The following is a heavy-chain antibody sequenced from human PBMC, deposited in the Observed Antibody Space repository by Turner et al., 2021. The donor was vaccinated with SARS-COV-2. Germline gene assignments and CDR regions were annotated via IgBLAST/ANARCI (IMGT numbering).Heavy chain of an antibody. CDR2: ISGSGGST. J-gene: IGHJ4*02. D-gene: IGHD5-18*01. CDR1: GFTFRTYA. CDR3: ANSRGNSYGYDY. V-gene: IGHV3-23*01. Sequence: EVQLLESGGGLVQPGGSLRLSCAASGFTFRTYAMSWVRQAPGKGLEWVSAISGSGGSTYCADSVKGRFTISRDNSKNTLYLQMNSLRAEDTAVYYCANSRGNSYGYDYWGQGTLVTVSS.